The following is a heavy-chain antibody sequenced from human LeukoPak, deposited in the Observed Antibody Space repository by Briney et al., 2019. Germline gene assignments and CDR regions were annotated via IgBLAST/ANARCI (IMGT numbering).Heavy chain of an antibody. D-gene: IGHD6-13*01. CDR2: IYTSGST. Sequence: SQTLSLACPVAGPSLTTGCSCCGWILHPGVKGLEWIGRIYTSGSTNYNPSLNSRVTISVDTSKNQFSLKLSSVTAADTAVYCCAAYSSSWYDYWGQGTLVTVSS. CDR1: GPSLTTGCSC. V-gene: IGHV4-61*02. J-gene: IGHJ4*02. CDR3: AAYSSSWYDY.